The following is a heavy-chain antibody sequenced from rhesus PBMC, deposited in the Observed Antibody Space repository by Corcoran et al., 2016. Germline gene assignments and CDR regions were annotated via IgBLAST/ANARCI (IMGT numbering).Heavy chain of an antibody. CDR2: ISGSSGFT. Sequence: QVQLQESGRGLVKPSETLSLTCAVSGYSISSGSDWGWIRQPPGKGLEYIGYISGSSGFTYYNPSLKSRVTISKDTSKNQFSLKLTSVTAADTAVYYCGRGAAIDYWGQGVLVTVSS. CDR1: GYSISSGSD. V-gene: IGHV4-99*02. CDR3: GRGAAIDY. J-gene: IGHJ4*01. D-gene: IGHD6-25*01.